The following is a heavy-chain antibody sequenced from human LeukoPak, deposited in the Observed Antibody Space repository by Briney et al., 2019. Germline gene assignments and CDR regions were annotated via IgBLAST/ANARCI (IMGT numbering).Heavy chain of an antibody. CDR3: ARGESYYGSGSYYSLLSYYMDV. CDR1: GGSISSGSYY. D-gene: IGHD3-10*01. J-gene: IGHJ6*03. Sequence: SQTLSLTCTVSGGSISSGSYYWSWIRQPPGKGLEGSGYIYYSGSTNYNPSLKSRVTISVDTSKNQFSLKLSSVTAADTAVYYCARGESYYGSGSYYSLLSYYMDVWGRGTTVTVSS. V-gene: IGHV4-61*01. CDR2: IYYSGST.